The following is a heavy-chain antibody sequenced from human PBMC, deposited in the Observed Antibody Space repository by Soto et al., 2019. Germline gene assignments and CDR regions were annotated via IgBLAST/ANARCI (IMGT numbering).Heavy chain of an antibody. Sequence: SETLSLTCTVTGGSINTYYWSWIRQSAGKGLEWIGRVYTTGSTNYNPSLKSRVTISVDTPRNQFSLSLRSVTAADTAVYYCARDFNFISDAFADMRCNFDPWGQGTLVTVSS. D-gene: IGHD1-1*01. V-gene: IGHV4-4*07. CDR1: GGSINTYY. CDR3: ARDFNFISDAFADMRCNFDP. CDR2: VYTTGST. J-gene: IGHJ5*02.